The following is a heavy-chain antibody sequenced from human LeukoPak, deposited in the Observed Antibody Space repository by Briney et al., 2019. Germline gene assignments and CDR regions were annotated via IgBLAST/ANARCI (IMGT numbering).Heavy chain of an antibody. V-gene: IGHV1-46*01. J-gene: IGHJ6*03. CDR3: AREGVAARPHYYMDV. D-gene: IGHD6-6*01. Sequence: GASVKVSCKASGYTFTSYGISWVRQAPGQGLEWMGIINPSGGSTSYAQKFQGRVTMTRDMSTSTVYMELSSLRSEDTAVYCCAREGVAARPHYYMDVWGKGTTVTVSS. CDR2: INPSGGST. CDR1: GYTFTSYG.